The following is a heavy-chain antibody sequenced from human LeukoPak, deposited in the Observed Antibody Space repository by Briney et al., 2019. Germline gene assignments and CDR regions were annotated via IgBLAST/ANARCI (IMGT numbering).Heavy chain of an antibody. J-gene: IGHJ1*01. CDR1: GGSISSGGYS. CDR2: IYHSGSS. Sequence: SETLSLTCAVSGGSISSGGYSWSWIRQPPGKGLEWIGYIYHSGSSYYNPSLKSRVTISVDRSKNQFSLKLTSVTAADTAVYYCARGGYTGSSGSAEYFQHWGQGTLVTVSS. D-gene: IGHD2-15*01. V-gene: IGHV4-30-2*01. CDR3: ARGGYTGSSGSAEYFQH.